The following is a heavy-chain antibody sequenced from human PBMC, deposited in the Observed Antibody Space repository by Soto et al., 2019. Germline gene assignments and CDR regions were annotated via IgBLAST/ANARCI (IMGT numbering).Heavy chain of an antibody. Sequence: EVQLVESGGGLVQPGGSLKLSCAASGFTFSASAMHWVRQASGKGLEWVGRVRSKTNNYATAYGASVEGRFTISRDDSKNTAYQQMNSLKIEDTAVYYCTRQGGYCGGGSCYAFNDYWGQGTLVTVSS. D-gene: IGHD2-15*01. J-gene: IGHJ4*02. CDR2: VRSKTNNYAT. CDR3: TRQGGYCGGGSCYAFNDY. CDR1: GFTFSASA. V-gene: IGHV3-73*01.